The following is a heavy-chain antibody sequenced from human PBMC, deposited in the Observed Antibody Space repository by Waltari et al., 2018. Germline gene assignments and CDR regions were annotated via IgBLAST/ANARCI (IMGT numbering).Heavy chain of an antibody. CDR3: ARWPGFYYGAPFDY. D-gene: IGHD4-17*01. V-gene: IGHV4-34*01. CDR1: GGSFSGYY. J-gene: IGHJ4*02. CDR2: INHSEST. Sequence: QVQLQQWGAGLLKPSETLSLTCAVYGGSFSGYYWSWIRQPPGKGLEWIGEINHSESTTYHPSRKSRVTISVDTSKNQFSLKLSSVTAADTSVYYCARWPGFYYGAPFDYWGQGTLVTVSS.